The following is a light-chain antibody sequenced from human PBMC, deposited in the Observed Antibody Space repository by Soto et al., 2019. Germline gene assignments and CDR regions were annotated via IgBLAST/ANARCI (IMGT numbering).Light chain of an antibody. J-gene: IGKJ2*01. Sequence: IVLTQSPATLSLSPGARATLSCRASQSVSSYLAWYQQKPGQAPRLLLYDASNRATGIPARFSGSGSGTDFTLTISSLEPEDFAVYYCQQRSNWPLMYTFGQGTKLEIK. CDR1: QSVSSY. V-gene: IGKV3-11*01. CDR3: QQRSNWPLMYT. CDR2: DAS.